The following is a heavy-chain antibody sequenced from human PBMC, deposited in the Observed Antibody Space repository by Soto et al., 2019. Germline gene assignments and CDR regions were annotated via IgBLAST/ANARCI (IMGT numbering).Heavy chain of an antibody. Sequence: QVQLQESGPGLVKPSQTLSLTCTVSGGSISSGDYYWSWIRQPPGKGLEWIGYIYYSGSTYYNPSLKSRVTISVDTSKNQFSLKLSSVTAADTAVYYCARAEDRITETPNWFDPWGQGTLVTVSS. D-gene: IGHD1-7*01. CDR2: IYYSGST. CDR1: GGSISSGDYY. J-gene: IGHJ5*02. CDR3: ARAEDRITETPNWFDP. V-gene: IGHV4-30-4*01.